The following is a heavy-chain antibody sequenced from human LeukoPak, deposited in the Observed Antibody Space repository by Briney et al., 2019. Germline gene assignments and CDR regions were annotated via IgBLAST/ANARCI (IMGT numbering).Heavy chain of an antibody. CDR1: GHTFKDYA. J-gene: IGHJ3*02. D-gene: IGHD3-9*01. CDR2: IHGGSGGR. CDR3: AKDYFQRNGLFDAFDI. Sequence: GGSLRLSCAASGHTFKDYAMSRVRQAPGKGLEWVSSIHGGSGGRFYVDSVKGRFTISRDESKNRLFLQMNNLRAEDTAVYYCAKDYFQRNGLFDAFDIWGQGTTVTVSS. V-gene: IGHV3-23*01.